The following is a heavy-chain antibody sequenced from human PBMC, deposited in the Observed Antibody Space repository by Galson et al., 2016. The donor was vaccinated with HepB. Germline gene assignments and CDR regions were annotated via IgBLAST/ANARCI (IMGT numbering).Heavy chain of an antibody. CDR1: GFTFSDYY. CDR2: ISSSGSTI. CDR3: TRVRCSSGCKLPFY. D-gene: IGHD6-19*01. Sequence: SLRLSCEASGFTFSDYYMNWIRQAPGKGLEWVSHISSSGSTIYYADSVKGRFTISRDNAKNSLYLQMNSLRAEDTAVYYCTRVRCSSGCKLPFYWGQGTLVTVSS. V-gene: IGHV3-11*04. J-gene: IGHJ4*02.